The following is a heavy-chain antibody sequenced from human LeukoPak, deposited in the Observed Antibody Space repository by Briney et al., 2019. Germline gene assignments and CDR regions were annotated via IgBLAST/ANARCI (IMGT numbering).Heavy chain of an antibody. J-gene: IGHJ4*02. CDR2: TNTDTRGT. V-gene: IGHV3-74*01. Sequence: PGRSLRISCAAPRLTHNLAPEPWVRRVPGKGLVWVSITNTDTRGTYYACSVQARFTTSRANAKSTLYLQMDSLRAEDTAVFYGARAGAYHFDNWGQGTLVTVSS. D-gene: IGHD3-10*01. CDR1: RLTHNLAP. CDR3: ARAGAYHFDN.